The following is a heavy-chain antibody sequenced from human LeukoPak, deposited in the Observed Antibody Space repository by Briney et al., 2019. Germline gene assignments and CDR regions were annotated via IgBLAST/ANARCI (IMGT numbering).Heavy chain of an antibody. CDR3: ARAPNVQKGRGGAFDI. CDR1: GFTFSSYA. CDR2: ISGSGGST. Sequence: PGGSLRLSCAASGFTFSSYAMSWVRQAPGKGLEWVSGISGSGGSTFYAVSVKGRFTISRDNSKNSLYLQMNSLRAEDTALYYCARAPNVQKGRGGAFDIWGQGTMVTVSS. V-gene: IGHV3-23*01. D-gene: IGHD3-10*01. J-gene: IGHJ3*02.